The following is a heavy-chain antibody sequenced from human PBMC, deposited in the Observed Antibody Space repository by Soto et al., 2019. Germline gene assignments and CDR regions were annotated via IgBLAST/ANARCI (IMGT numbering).Heavy chain of an antibody. D-gene: IGHD3-22*01. J-gene: IGHJ3*02. CDR1: GFTFSDYY. CDR2: ISSSGSTI. CDR3: ASSYDSSGYSTRAFDI. Sequence: GGSLRLSCAASGFTFSDYYMSWIRQAPGKGLEWVSYISSSGSTIYYADSVKGRFTISRDNAKNSLYLQMNSLRAEDTAVYYCASSYDSSGYSTRAFDIWGQGTMVTVSS. V-gene: IGHV3-11*01.